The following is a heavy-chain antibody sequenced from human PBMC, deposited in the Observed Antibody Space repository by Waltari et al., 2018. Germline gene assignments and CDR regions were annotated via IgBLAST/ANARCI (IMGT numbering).Heavy chain of an antibody. CDR2: IYSGGST. CDR3: AKDISDFWSGSYLPFDY. Sequence: EVQLLESGGGLVQPGGSLRLSCAASGFTFSSYAISWVRQAPGKGLEWVSVIYSGGSTYYADSVKGRFTISRDNSKNTLYLQMNSLRAEDTAVYYCAKDISDFWSGSYLPFDYWGQGTLVTVSS. J-gene: IGHJ4*02. CDR1: GFTFSSYA. D-gene: IGHD3-3*01. V-gene: IGHV3-23*03.